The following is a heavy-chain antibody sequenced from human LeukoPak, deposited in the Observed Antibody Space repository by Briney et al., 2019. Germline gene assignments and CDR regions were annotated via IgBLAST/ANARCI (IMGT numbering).Heavy chain of an antibody. Sequence: PSETLSLTCTVSGGSISSSSYYWGWIRQPPGKGLEWIGGIYYSGSTYYNPSLKSRVTISVDTSKNQFSLKLSSVTAADTAVYYCARHVLSGYLNYWYFDLWGRGTLVTVSS. V-gene: IGHV4-39*01. CDR3: ARHVLSGYLNYWYFDL. J-gene: IGHJ2*01. CDR2: IYYSGST. CDR1: GGSISSSSYY. D-gene: IGHD3-3*01.